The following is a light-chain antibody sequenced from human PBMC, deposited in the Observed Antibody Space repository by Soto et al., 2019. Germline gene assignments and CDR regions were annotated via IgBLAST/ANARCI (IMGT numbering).Light chain of an antibody. CDR1: QSVSSNN. V-gene: IGKV3-20*01. CDR3: QQYGRSPFT. Sequence: EIVLTQSPGTLSLSPGERATLSCRASQSVSSNNLAWYQQRPGQAPRVVIYGASTRATGIPERFSGSGSGTVFTLTISRLEPEYFAVYYCQQYGRSPFTFGPGTKVDIK. J-gene: IGKJ3*01. CDR2: GAS.